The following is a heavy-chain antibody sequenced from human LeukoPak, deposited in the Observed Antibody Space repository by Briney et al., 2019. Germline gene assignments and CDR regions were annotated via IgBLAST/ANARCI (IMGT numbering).Heavy chain of an antibody. CDR2: IIRSGVST. CDR3: AKEDGYSYGIDC. CDR1: GFTFSSYA. J-gene: IGHJ4*02. Sequence: PGGSLRLSCAASGFTFSSYAMSWVRQAPGKGLEWVSTIIRSGVSTYYADSVKGRFTISRDNSKNTLYLQMDSLRAEDTAVYYCAKEDGYSYGIDCWGQGTLVTVSS. D-gene: IGHD5-18*01. V-gene: IGHV3-23*01.